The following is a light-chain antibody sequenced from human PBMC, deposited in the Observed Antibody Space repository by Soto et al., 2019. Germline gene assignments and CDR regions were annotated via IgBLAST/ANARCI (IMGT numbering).Light chain of an antibody. V-gene: IGKV3-11*01. J-gene: IGKJ4*01. CDR2: DAS. Sequence: ETVLTQSPATLSLSPGERATLSCRASQNVLRYVAWYQQKPGQAPRLLIYDASNRATGIPARFSGSGSGTDFTLTISSLEPEYFAVYDCQHRSNWPPTFGGGTKVEIK. CDR3: QHRSNWPPT. CDR1: QNVLRY.